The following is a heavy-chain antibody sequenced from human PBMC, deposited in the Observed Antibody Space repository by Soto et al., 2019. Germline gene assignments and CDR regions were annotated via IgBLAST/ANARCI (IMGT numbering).Heavy chain of an antibody. CDR2: ISGYNGHT. CDR3: AREGEMPYYYYGLDF. CDR1: GYTFTTYG. J-gene: IGHJ6*02. D-gene: IGHD3-16*01. Sequence: QVQLVQSGAEVRKPGASVKVSCKASGYTFTTYGISWVRQAPGQGLEWMGWISGYNGHTKYAQKFQGRVTITTNTSTSTVYMERRSLRSDDTAVYYCAREGEMPYYYYGLDFWGHGTTVTVSS. V-gene: IGHV1-18*01.